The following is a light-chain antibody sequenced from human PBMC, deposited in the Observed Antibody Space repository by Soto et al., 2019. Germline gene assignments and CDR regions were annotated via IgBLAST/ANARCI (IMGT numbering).Light chain of an antibody. J-gene: IGKJ1*01. Sequence: DIQMTQSPSTLSASVGDRVTITCRASQSISSWLAWYQQKPGKAPKLLIYKASRIESGVPSRFNGSGSGTEFTLTISSLQPDDFATYYCQQDNSYWTFGQGTKMETK. CDR1: QSISSW. CDR2: KAS. V-gene: IGKV1-5*03. CDR3: QQDNSYWT.